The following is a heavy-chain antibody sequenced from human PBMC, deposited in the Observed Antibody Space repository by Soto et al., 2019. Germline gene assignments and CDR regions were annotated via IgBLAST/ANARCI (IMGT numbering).Heavy chain of an antibody. V-gene: IGHV3-23*01. D-gene: IGHD2-2*02. CDR2: ISGSGGST. CDR3: AKXRGLVPAAIRRAYFDY. J-gene: IGHJ4*02. Sequence: EVQLLESGGGLVQPGGSLRLSCAASGFTFSSYAMSWVRQAPGKGLEWVSAISGSGGSTYYADSVKGRFTISRDNSKNTLYLQMNSLRAEDTAVYYCAKXRGLVPAAIRRAYFDYWGQGTLVTVSS. CDR1: GFTFSSYA.